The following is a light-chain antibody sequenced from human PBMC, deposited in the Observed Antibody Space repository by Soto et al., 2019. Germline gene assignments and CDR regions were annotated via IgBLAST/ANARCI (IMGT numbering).Light chain of an antibody. J-gene: IGLJ2*01. Sequence: QSPLTQPPSASGSPGQSVTISCTGTSSDVGGYNYVSWYQQHPGKAPKLMIYEVSKRPSGVPDRFSGSKSGNTASLTVSGLQAEDEADYYCSSYAGSNNVVFGGGTKVTVL. CDR1: SSDVGGYNY. CDR3: SSYAGSNNVV. CDR2: EVS. V-gene: IGLV2-8*01.